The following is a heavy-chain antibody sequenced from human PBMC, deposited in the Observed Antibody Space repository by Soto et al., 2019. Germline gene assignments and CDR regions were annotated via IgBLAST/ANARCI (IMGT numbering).Heavy chain of an antibody. D-gene: IGHD1-26*01. V-gene: IGHV4-31*03. CDR1: GGSISSGGYY. CDR3: ARDLEERSRYYYYYYMDV. CDR2: IYYSGST. Sequence: SETLSITCTVSGGSISSGGYYWSWIRQHPGKGLEWIGYIYYSGSTYYNPSLKSRVTISVDTSKNQFSLKLSSVTAADTAVYYCARDLEERSRYYYYYYMDVWGKGTTVT. J-gene: IGHJ6*03.